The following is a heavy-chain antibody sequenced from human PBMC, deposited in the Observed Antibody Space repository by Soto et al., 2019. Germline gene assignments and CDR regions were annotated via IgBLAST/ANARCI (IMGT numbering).Heavy chain of an antibody. CDR1: GGTFSSYA. D-gene: IGHD2-21*02. Sequence: GASVKVSCKASGGTFSSYAISWVRQAPGQGLEWMGGIIPIFGTANYAQKFQGRVTITADESTSTAYMELSSLRSEDTAVYYCASGPILVVTAIQFDYWGQGTLVTVSS. CDR3: ASGPILVVTAIQFDY. V-gene: IGHV1-69*13. J-gene: IGHJ4*02. CDR2: IIPIFGTA.